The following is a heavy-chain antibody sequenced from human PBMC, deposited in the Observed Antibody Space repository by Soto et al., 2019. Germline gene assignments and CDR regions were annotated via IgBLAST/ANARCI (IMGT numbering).Heavy chain of an antibody. D-gene: IGHD2-2*01. CDR1: GGSISSGGSY. Sequence: SETLSFTCTVSGGSISSGGSYWSWIRQRPGKGLEWIGYIYYSGHTYYNPSLTSRVTISLDTSRNQFSLSLNSVTAADTAVYFCARDRLDFASRAAWFDPWGQGSLVTVSS. CDR3: ARDRLDFASRAAWFDP. V-gene: IGHV4-31*03. CDR2: IYYSGHT. J-gene: IGHJ5*02.